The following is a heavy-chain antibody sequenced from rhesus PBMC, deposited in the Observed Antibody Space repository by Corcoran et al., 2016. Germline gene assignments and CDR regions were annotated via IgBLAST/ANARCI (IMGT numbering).Heavy chain of an antibody. D-gene: IGHD6-31*01. CDR2: IFGSIGST. Sequence: QVQLQESGPGLVKPSETLSLTCAVSGGSISGGYGWSWFIQPPGKGLVGIGHIFGSIGSTYYNPSRKCRVTMSRDTAKNQFFLKLRAVTAADTAVYYCARRPDSSGLDYWGQGVLVTVSS. J-gene: IGHJ4*01. CDR1: GGSISGGYG. CDR3: ARRPDSSGLDY. V-gene: IGHV4S7*01.